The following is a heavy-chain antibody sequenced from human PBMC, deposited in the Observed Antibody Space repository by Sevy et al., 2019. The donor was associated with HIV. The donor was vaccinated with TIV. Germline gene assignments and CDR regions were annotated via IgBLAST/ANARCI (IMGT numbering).Heavy chain of an antibody. J-gene: IGHJ4*02. Sequence: GGSRRLSCAASGFSFSNYWMHWVRQAPGKGLEWVATIKHDESERYYVASVKGRFTISSDNAKNSKYLEMNSLRPDETAIYYCATGNSGSFDDGGQGTLVTVSS. D-gene: IGHD3-10*01. CDR1: GFSFSNYW. CDR2: IKHDESER. V-gene: IGHV3-7*01. CDR3: ATGNSGSFDD.